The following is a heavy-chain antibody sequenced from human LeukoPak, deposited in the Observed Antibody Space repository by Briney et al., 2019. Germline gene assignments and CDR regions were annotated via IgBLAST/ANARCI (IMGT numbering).Heavy chain of an antibody. V-gene: IGHV3-15*01. J-gene: IGHJ4*02. Sequence: NPGGSLRLSCAASGFTFNNAWMSWVRQAPGKGLEWVGHIKRKSDGGTTDYAAPVKGRFTISRDDSKNTLYVQMNNLEIEDTAVYCCTTEGYTYGNHGLDIWGQGTLVTVSS. CDR2: IKRKSDGGTT. CDR3: TTEGYTYGNHGLDI. CDR1: GFTFNNAW. D-gene: IGHD5-18*01.